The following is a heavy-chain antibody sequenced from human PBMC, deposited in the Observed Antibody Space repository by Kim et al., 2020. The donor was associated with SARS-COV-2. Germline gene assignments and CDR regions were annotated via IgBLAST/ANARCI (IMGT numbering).Heavy chain of an antibody. V-gene: IGHV3-7*01. CDR1: GFTFSSYW. CDR3: ARDGYCSSTSCHAGSVY. J-gene: IGHJ4*02. CDR2: IKQDGSEK. D-gene: IGHD2-2*03. Sequence: GGSLRLSCAASGFTFSSYWMSWVRQAPGKGLEWVANIKQDGSEKYYVDSVKGRFTISRDNAKNSLYLQMNSLRAEDTAVYYCARDGYCSSTSCHAGSVYWGQGTLVTVSS.